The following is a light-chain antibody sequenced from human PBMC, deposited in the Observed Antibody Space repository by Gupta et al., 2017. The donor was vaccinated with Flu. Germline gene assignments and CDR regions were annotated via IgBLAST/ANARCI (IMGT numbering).Light chain of an antibody. CDR3: ATWTSGRNSWV. Sequence: QSVLTQPPSVSAAPGQKVTISCSGSSTNIGNNYVAWYRQLPGAAPKLLIYDNNKRPSGIPDRISGSKSGTSATLVTTALQTGDEADYYCATWTSGRNSWVFGGGTKLTVL. CDR1: STNIGNNY. V-gene: IGLV1-51*01. J-gene: IGLJ3*02. CDR2: DNN.